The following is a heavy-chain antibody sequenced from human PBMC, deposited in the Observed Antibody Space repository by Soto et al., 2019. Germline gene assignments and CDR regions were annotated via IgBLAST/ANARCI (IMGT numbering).Heavy chain of an antibody. CDR2: ISAYNGNT. V-gene: IGHV1-18*01. J-gene: IGHJ6*03. CDR1: GYTFTSYG. CDR3: ARMDTAMCRYYYYHMDV. D-gene: IGHD5-18*01. Sequence: GASVKVSCKASGYTFTSYGISWVRQAPGQGLEWMGWISAYNGNTNYAQKLQGRVTMTTDTSTSTAYMELRSLRSEDTAVYYCARMDTAMCRYYYYHMDVCGKGTTVTVT.